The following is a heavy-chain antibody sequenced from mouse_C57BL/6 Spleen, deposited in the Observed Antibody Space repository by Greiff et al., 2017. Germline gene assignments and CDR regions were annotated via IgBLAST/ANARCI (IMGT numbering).Heavy chain of an antibody. CDR2: IDPNSGGT. V-gene: IGHV1-72*01. J-gene: IGHJ2*01. D-gene: IGHD1-1*01. Sequence: QVQLQQPGAELVKPGASVKLSCKASGYTFTSYWMHWVKQRPGRGLEWIGRIDPNSGGTKYNEKFKSKATLTVDKPSSTAYMQLSSLTSDDSAVYYCARSPMITTVVASFDYWGQGTTLTVSS. CDR3: ARSPMITTVVASFDY. CDR1: GYTFTSYW.